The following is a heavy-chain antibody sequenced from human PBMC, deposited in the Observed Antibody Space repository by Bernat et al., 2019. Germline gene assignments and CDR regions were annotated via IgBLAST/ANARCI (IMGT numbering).Heavy chain of an antibody. J-gene: IGHJ4*02. CDR3: ASRRLSRSGFYFDY. Sequence: EVELVESGGRLVQPGGSLRLSCAVSGFTFSIFEMNWVRQAPGKGLEWVSYISSGSTTKFYADFVKGRFTISRDNAKNSLYLEMSSLRAEDTATYYCASRRLSRSGFYFDYWGQGTLVIVSS. D-gene: IGHD3-10*01. V-gene: IGHV3-48*03. CDR2: ISSGSTTK. CDR1: GFTFSIFE.